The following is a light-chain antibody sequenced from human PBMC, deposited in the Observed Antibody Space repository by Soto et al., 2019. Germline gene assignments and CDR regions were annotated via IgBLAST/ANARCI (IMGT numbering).Light chain of an antibody. V-gene: IGLV2-23*01. Sequence: QSVLTQPASVSGSPGQSITISCTGTSSDVGSYNLVSWYQQHPGKAPKLMIYEGSKRPSGVSNRFSGSKSGNTASLTTSGLQAEDEADYHCSSYAGSSTLLYVFGTGTKVTVL. CDR1: SSDVGSYNL. J-gene: IGLJ1*01. CDR2: EGS. CDR3: SSYAGSSTLLYV.